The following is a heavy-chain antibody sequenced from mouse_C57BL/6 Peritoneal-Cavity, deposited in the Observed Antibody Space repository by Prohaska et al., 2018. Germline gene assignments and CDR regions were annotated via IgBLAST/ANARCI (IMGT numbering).Heavy chain of an antibody. V-gene: IGHV5-17*01. CDR2: ISSGSSTS. CDR3: ARDPAWFAY. CDR1: GFTFSDYG. J-gene: IGHJ3*01. Sequence: EVQLVESGGGLVKPGGSLKLSCAASGFTFSDYGMHWVRQAPEKGLEWVAYISSGSSTSYYADTVKGRFTSSRDNAKNTLFLQMTSLRSEDTAMYYCARDPAWFAYWGQGTLVTVSA.